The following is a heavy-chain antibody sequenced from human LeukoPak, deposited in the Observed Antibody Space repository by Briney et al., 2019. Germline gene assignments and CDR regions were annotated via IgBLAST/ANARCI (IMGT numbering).Heavy chain of an antibody. J-gene: IGHJ4*02. CDR2: MNPNSGYT. D-gene: IGHD3-22*01. Sequence: ASVKVSCKASGYTFTSYDINWVRQATGQGLEWIGWMNPNSGYTGNAQKFQGRVTITADKSTSTAYMELSSLRSEDTAVYYCARASIYYDSSGYYPIDYWGQGTLVTVSS. V-gene: IGHV1-8*01. CDR3: ARASIYYDSSGYYPIDY. CDR1: GYTFTSYD.